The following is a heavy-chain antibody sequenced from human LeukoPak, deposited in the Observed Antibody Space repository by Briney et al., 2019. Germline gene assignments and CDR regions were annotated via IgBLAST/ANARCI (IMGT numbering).Heavy chain of an antibody. D-gene: IGHD5-12*01. CDR1: GFTIRRYW. V-gene: IGHV3-74*01. CDR2: VNTEGSYT. J-gene: IGHJ4*02. Sequence: GESLRLSCAASGFTIRRYWMRWVRQAPGEGVEGVSRVNTEGSYTNYAASVKGRFTISRDNAKNTVYLQMNSLRAEDTGIYYCGRGGSGYVPYWGQGTLVTVSS. CDR3: GRGGSGYVPY.